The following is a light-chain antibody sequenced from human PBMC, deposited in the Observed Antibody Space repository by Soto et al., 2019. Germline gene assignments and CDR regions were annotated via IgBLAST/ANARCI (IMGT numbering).Light chain of an antibody. CDR1: QSVSSY. CDR3: QQYGSSPRT. CDR2: GAS. V-gene: IGKV3-20*01. Sequence: EIVLTQSPCTLSLSPGERASLSGRASQSVSSYLAWYQQKPGQAPRLLIYGASSRATGIAGRFSGSGSGTDFTLTISRLEPVDFAVYYCQQYGSSPRTFGLGTKVEIK. J-gene: IGKJ1*01.